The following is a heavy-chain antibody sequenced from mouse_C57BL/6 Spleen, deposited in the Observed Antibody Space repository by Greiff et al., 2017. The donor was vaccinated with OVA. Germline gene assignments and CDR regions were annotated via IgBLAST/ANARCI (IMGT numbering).Heavy chain of an antibody. J-gene: IGHJ3*01. CDR2: IYIGSGYT. CDR1: GYTFTSYG. D-gene: IGHD1-1*01. CDR3: AKDGSSFAY. V-gene: IGHV1-58*01. Sequence: EVKVVESGAELVRPGSSVKMSCKTSGYTFTSYGINWVKQRPGQGLEWIGYIYIGSGYTESTEKFKGKATLTSDTSSSTAYMQLSSLTAEDAAIYFCAKDGSSFAYWGQGTLGTVSA.